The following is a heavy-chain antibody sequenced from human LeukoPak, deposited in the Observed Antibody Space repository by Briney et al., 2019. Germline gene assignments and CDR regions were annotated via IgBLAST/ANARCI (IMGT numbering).Heavy chain of an antibody. CDR1: GYTFTDYF. CDR2: INPNSGGT. D-gene: IGHD4-17*01. Sequence: GASVKVSCKASGYTFTDYFLHWVRQAPGQGLEWMGWINPNSGGTKYAQRFQGRVTMTRDTSISTAYMEVSRLRSEDTAVYYCGRDNGDYVSDYWGQGTLVTVSS. CDR3: GRDNGDYVSDY. J-gene: IGHJ4*02. V-gene: IGHV1-2*02.